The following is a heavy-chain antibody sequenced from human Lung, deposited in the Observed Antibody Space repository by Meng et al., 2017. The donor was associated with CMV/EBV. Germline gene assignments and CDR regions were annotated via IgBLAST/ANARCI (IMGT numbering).Heavy chain of an antibody. CDR1: GFTFDDYG. J-gene: IGHJ3*02. CDR3: SRRDSGVNGKWGAFDI. V-gene: IGHV3-20*04. D-gene: IGHD5-24*01. CDR2: INWHGGGT. Sequence: GEXXKISCAASGFTFDDYGMSWVRQAPGKGLEWVSGINWHGGGTAYADSVKGRFTISRDNAKNSLHLQMNSLRAEDTALYYCSRRDSGVNGKWGAFDIWGQGTMVTVSS.